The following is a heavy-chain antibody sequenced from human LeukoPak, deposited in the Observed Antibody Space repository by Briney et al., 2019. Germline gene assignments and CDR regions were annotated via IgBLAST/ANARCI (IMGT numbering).Heavy chain of an antibody. CDR2: INPNGGST. CDR1: GYTFTYYY. V-gene: IGHV1-46*01. J-gene: IGHJ4*02. CDR3: ARAAGDSYGYRYYFDY. Sequence: RASVKVSCKASGYTFTYYYIHWVRQAPGHGLEWMGLINPNGGSTDYAQKFQGRVTMTRDTSTSTVFMELSSPRSEDTAVYYCARAAGDSYGYRYYFDYWGQGTLVTVSS. D-gene: IGHD5-18*01.